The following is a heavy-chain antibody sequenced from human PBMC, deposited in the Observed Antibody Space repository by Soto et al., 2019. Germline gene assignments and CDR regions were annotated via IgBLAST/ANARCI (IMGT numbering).Heavy chain of an antibody. V-gene: IGHV4-39*07. Sequence: SETLSLTCTVSGGSISSGNYYWGWIRQPPGKGLEWIGSIHYSGNTYYNPSLKSRVTISVDTSNNQFSLKLSSVTAADTAVYFCARLPSGNYQNWFDPWGQGTLVTVSS. CDR3: ARLPSGNYQNWFDP. D-gene: IGHD3-10*01. CDR2: IHYSGNT. CDR1: GGSISSGNYY. J-gene: IGHJ5*02.